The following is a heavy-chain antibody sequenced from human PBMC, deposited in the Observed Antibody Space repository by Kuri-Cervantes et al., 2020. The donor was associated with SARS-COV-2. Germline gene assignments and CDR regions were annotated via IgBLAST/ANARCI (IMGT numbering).Heavy chain of an antibody. Sequence: ASVKVSCKASGYTFTSYYMHWVRQAPGQGLEWMGIINPSGGSTSYAQKFQGRVTMTRDTSTSTVCMELSSLRSEDTAVYYCASHVGERRGGFSAFDIWGQGTMVTVSS. CDR1: GYTFTSYY. J-gene: IGHJ3*02. V-gene: IGHV1-46*01. D-gene: IGHD3-10*02. CDR2: INPSGGST. CDR3: ASHVGERRGGFSAFDI.